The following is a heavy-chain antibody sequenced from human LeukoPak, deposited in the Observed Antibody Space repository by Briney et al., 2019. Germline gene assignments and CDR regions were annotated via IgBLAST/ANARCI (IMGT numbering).Heavy chain of an antibody. CDR2: IRYDGSNK. CDR3: AKGRGWEASYYYYYMDV. CDR1: GFTFSSYA. Sequence: GGSLRLSCAASGFTFSSYAMHWVRQAPGKGLEWVAFIRYDGSNKYYTDSVKGRFTISRDNSKNTLYLQMNSLRAEDTAVYYCAKGRGWEASYYYYYMDVWGKGTTVTISS. D-gene: IGHD1-26*01. V-gene: IGHV3-30*02. J-gene: IGHJ6*03.